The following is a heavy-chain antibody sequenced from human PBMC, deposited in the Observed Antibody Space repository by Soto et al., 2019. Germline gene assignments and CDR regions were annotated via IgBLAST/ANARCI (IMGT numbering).Heavy chain of an antibody. D-gene: IGHD2-8*01. Sequence: SVQVTCKASGNRFTSSGIRWVRQAPGQGQEWMGWISAYNGNTNYAQKLQGRVTMTTDTSTSTAYMELRSLRSDDTAVYYCAICMNVLFARGLGQHVCAHGTSVTVSS. CDR1: GNRFTSSG. V-gene: IGHV1-18*01. J-gene: IGHJ6*02. CDR3: AICMNVLFARGLGQHV. CDR2: ISAYNGNT.